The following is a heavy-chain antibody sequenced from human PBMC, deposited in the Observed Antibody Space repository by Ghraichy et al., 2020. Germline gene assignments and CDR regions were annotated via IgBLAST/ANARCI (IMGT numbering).Heavy chain of an antibody. J-gene: IGHJ4*02. Sequence: SETLSLTCAVSGGSISSSNWWSWVRQPPGKGLEWIGEIYHSGSTNYNPSLKSRVTISVDKSKNQFSLKLSSVTAADTAVYYCARGGREWLPELDYWGLGTLVTVSS. CDR3: ARGGREWLPELDY. CDR2: IYHSGST. V-gene: IGHV4-4*02. CDR1: GGSISSSNW. D-gene: IGHD5-12*01.